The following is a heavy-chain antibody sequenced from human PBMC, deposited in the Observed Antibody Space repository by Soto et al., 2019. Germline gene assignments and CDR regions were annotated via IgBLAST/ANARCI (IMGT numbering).Heavy chain of an antibody. V-gene: IGHV1-8*01. CDR2: MEPSTGRT. Sequence: QVQLVQSGAEVREPGASVKVSCKASGYSFTSLDINWVRQTAGQGLEWMGWMEPSTGRTGYAQKFQGRVTMPRDTSINTAYMQLTILTSDDTAFYYCARGVIAGVDYWGQGTLVTVSS. D-gene: IGHD3-16*01. J-gene: IGHJ4*02. CDR1: GYSFTSLD. CDR3: ARGVIAGVDY.